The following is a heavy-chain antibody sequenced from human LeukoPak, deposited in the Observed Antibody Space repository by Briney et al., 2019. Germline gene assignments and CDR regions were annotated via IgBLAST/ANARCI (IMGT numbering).Heavy chain of an antibody. CDR1: GGSISSSSYY. J-gene: IGHJ6*02. CDR3: ARGPGVAAAVDEGHYYYYYGMDV. Sequence: PSETLSLTCTVSGGSISSSSYYWGWIRQPPGKGLEWIGSIYYSGSTYYNPSLKSRVTISVDTSKNQFSLKLSSVTAADTAVYYCARGPGVAAAVDEGHYYYYYGMDVWGQGTTVTVSS. V-gene: IGHV4-39*07. CDR2: IYYSGST. D-gene: IGHD6-13*01.